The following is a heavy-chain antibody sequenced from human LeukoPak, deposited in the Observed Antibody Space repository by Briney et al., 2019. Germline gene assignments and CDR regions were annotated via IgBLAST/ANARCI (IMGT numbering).Heavy chain of an antibody. D-gene: IGHD3-10*01. Sequence: SETLSLTCAVSGGSISSGGYSWSWIRQPPGNGLEWIGYIYYSGSTYYNPSLKSRVTISVDTSKNQFSLKLSSVTAADTAVYYCARGFINYMDVWGKGTTVTVSS. CDR3: ARGFINYMDV. J-gene: IGHJ6*03. CDR2: IYYSGST. V-gene: IGHV4-30-4*07. CDR1: GGSISSGGYS.